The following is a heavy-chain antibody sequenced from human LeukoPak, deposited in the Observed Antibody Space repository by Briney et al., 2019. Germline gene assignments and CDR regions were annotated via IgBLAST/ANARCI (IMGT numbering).Heavy chain of an antibody. CDR1: GFTFDDYA. D-gene: IGHD3-10*01. CDR3: AKDISYYGSGSHPDY. Sequence: PGGSLRLSCAASGFTFDDYAMHWVRHAPGKGLEWVSGISWNSGSIGYADSVKGRFTISRDNAKNSLYLQMNSLRAEDTALYYCAKDISYYGSGSHPDYWGQGTLVTVSS. V-gene: IGHV3-9*01. J-gene: IGHJ4*02. CDR2: ISWNSGSI.